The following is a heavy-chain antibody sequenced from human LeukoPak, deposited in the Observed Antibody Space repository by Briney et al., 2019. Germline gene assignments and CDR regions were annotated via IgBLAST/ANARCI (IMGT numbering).Heavy chain of an antibody. D-gene: IGHD3-22*01. CDR3: ARGVSGYYLYYFDY. CDR2: ISSSSSTI. V-gene: IGHV3-48*01. CDR1: GFTFSSYS. J-gene: IGHJ4*02. Sequence: GGSLRLSCAASGFTFSSYSMNWVRQAPGKGLEWVSYISSSSSTIYYADSVKGRFTISRDNAKNLLYLQMNSLRAEDTAVYYCARGVSGYYLYYFDYWGQGTLVTVSS.